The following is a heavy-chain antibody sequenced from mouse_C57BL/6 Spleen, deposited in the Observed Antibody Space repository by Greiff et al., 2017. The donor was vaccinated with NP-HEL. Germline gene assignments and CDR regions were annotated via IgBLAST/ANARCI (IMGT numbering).Heavy chain of an antibody. D-gene: IGHD4-1*01. V-gene: IGHV1-50*01. J-gene: IGHJ2*01. Sequence: VKLVESGAELVKPGASVKLSCKASGYTFTSYWLQWVKQRPGQGLEWIGEIDPSDSYTNYHQKFTGKATLTVDTSSSTAYMQLSSLTSEDSAGYYCARGGLTGTCDYWGQGTTLTVSS. CDR3: ARGGLTGTCDY. CDR2: IDPSDSYT. CDR1: GYTFTSYW.